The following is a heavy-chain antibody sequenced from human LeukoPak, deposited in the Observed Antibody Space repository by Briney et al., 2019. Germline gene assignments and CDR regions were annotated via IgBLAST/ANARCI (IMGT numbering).Heavy chain of an antibody. CDR1: GGSISSYY. V-gene: IGHV4-59*01. D-gene: IGHD3-9*01. Sequence: SETLSLTCTVSGGSISSYYWSWIRQPPGKGLEWIGYIYYSGSTNYNPSLKSRVTISVDTSKNQFSLKLSSVTAADTAVYYCARDLDTDAFDIWGQGTTVTVSS. CDR2: IYYSGST. J-gene: IGHJ3*02. CDR3: ARDLDTDAFDI.